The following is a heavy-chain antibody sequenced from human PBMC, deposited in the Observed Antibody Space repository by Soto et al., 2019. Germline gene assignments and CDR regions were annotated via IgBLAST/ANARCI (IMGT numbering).Heavy chain of an antibody. D-gene: IGHD3-3*01. Sequence: EVQLLESGGGLVQPGGSLRLSCAASGFTFSSYAMSWVRQAPGKGLEWVSAISGSGGSTYYADSVKGRFTISRDNSKNTLYLQVNSLRAEDTAVYYCAKDRGTYDFWSGYSTYNWFDPWGQGTLVTVSS. CDR2: ISGSGGST. V-gene: IGHV3-23*01. CDR3: AKDRGTYDFWSGYSTYNWFDP. J-gene: IGHJ5*02. CDR1: GFTFSSYA.